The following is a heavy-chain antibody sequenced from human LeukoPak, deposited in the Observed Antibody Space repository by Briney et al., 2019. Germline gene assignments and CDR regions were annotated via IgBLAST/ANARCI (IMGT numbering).Heavy chain of an antibody. V-gene: IGHV2-5*01. D-gene: IGHD3-3*01. CDR2: IYWNDDE. CDR1: GFSLSTSGVG. Sequence: SGPTLVKPTQTLTLTCTFSGFSLSTSGVGVGWIRQPPGKALEWLALIYWNDDERYSPSLKTRLTITKDTSENQVVLTVTNMDPVDTATYYCAHVRVRVSDYTYYFDSWGQGTPVTVSS. J-gene: IGHJ4*02. CDR3: AHVRVRVSDYTYYFDS.